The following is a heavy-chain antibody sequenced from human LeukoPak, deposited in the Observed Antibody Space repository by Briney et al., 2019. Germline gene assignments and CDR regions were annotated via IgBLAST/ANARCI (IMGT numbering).Heavy chain of an antibody. CDR1: GFTFSSYS. V-gene: IGHV3-21*01. D-gene: IGHD6-13*01. CDR2: ISSSSGYI. Sequence: GGSLRLSCAASGFTFSSYSMNWVRQAPGKGLEWVSSISSSSGYIYYADSVKGRFTISRDNAENSLYLQMNSLRAEDTAVYYCARDADSSSWSMYYYYGMDVWGQGTTVTVSS. CDR3: ARDADSSSWSMYYYYGMDV. J-gene: IGHJ6*02.